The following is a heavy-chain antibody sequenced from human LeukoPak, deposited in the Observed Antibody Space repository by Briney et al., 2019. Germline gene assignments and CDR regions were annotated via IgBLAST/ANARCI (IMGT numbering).Heavy chain of an antibody. Sequence: SVKVSCKASGGTFSSYAISWVRQAPGQGLEWMGGIIPIFGTANYAQKFQGRVTITTDESTSTAYMELSSLRSEDTAVYYCASSLLRDFWSGYYDSGRGPSYYCYYMDVWGKGTTVTVSS. CDR3: ASSLLRDFWSGYYDSGRGPSYYCYYMDV. D-gene: IGHD3-3*01. CDR2: IIPIFGTA. CDR1: GGTFSSYA. V-gene: IGHV1-69*05. J-gene: IGHJ6*03.